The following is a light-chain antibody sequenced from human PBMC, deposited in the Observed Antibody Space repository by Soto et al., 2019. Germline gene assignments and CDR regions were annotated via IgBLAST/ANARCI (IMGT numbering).Light chain of an antibody. J-gene: IGKJ1*01. CDR1: QSVSSN. V-gene: IGKV3-15*01. CDR3: QQYNPGPPSVT. Sequence: EIVMTQSPATLSVSPGERATLSCRSSQSVSSNLAWYQQKPGQAPRLLIYGASTRATGIPARFSGSGSVTAFPLTISSLQSEDFAFYYCQQYNPGPPSVTFGQGTKGEIQ. CDR2: GAS.